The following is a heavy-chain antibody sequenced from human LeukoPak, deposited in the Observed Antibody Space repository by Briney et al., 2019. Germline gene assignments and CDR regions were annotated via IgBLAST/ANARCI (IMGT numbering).Heavy chain of an antibody. CDR2: IFSDGTIT. V-gene: IGHV3-74*01. Sequence: PGGSLRLSCAASGFTFSRYWIHWIRQAPGKGLVWVSAIFSDGTITRYADSVKGRFTISRDNARNTLYLQMDSLRAEDTAAYYCVTLTGPLENAFGIWGQGTMVTVSS. CDR3: VTLTGPLENAFGI. J-gene: IGHJ3*02. CDR1: GFTFSRYW. D-gene: IGHD3-9*01.